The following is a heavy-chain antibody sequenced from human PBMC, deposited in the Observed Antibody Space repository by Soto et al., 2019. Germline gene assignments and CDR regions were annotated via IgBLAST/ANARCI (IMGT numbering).Heavy chain of an antibody. D-gene: IGHD2-21*02. CDR3: ANDSRPFGGDSGHDS. J-gene: IGHJ4*02. CDR2: ISTNSKDI. CDR1: GFTFSSFN. V-gene: IGHV3-21*01. Sequence: EVHLVESGGGLVKPGGSLRLSCAASGFTFSSFNMNWVRQAPGKGLEWVSSISTNSKDIYYAASVKGRFTISRDNANTPLYLQMRGLCAEDMALYYCANDSRPFGGDSGHDSWGQGTLVSVPS.